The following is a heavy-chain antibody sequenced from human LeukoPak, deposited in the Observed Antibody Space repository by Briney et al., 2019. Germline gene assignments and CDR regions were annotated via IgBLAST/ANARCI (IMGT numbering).Heavy chain of an antibody. CDR3: ASPGIAAAGTFFDY. D-gene: IGHD6-13*01. CDR1: GGSISSYY. CDR2: IYYSGST. Sequence: PSETLSLTCTVSGGSISSYYWSWIRQPPGKGLEWIGYIYYSGSTNYNPSLKSRVTISVDTSKNQFSLKLSSVTAADTAVYYCASPGIAAAGTFFDYWGQGTLVTVSS. J-gene: IGHJ4*02. V-gene: IGHV4-59*12.